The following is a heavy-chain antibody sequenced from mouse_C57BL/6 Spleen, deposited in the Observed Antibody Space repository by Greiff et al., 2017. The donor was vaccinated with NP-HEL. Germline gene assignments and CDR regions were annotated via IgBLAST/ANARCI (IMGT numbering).Heavy chain of an antibody. CDR2: IDPISGGT. D-gene: IGHD3-2*02. J-gene: IGHJ3*01. Sequence: VQLQQPGAELVKPGASVKLSCKASGYTFTSYWMHWVKQRPGRGLEWIGRIDPISGGTKYNEKFKSKATLTVDKPSSTAYMQVSSLTSEDSAVYYCARGGSGYVPFAYWGQGTLVTVSA. CDR1: GYTFTSYW. V-gene: IGHV1-72*01. CDR3: ARGGSGYVPFAY.